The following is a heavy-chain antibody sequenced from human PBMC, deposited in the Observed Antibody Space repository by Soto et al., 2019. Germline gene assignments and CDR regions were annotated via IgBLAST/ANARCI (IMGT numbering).Heavy chain of an antibody. D-gene: IGHD6-13*01. CDR1: GYTFTAYY. V-gene: IGHV1-2*04. CDR3: ARAIARDGSSWYRGGYDS. CDR2: INPDTGGT. J-gene: IGHJ4*02. Sequence: QVRLLQSGAEVKKSGASVKVSCKASGYTFTAYYIHWVRQAPGQGLEWMGWINPDTGGTDYAQKFQGWVTMTSDTSIPTPYMDLTSLKNNDTAAYYCARAIARDGSSWYRGGYDSWGQGTLVTVSS.